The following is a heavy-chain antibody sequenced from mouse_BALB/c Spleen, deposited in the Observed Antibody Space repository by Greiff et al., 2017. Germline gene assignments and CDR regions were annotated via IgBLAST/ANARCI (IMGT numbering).Heavy chain of an antibody. J-gene: IGHJ4*01. D-gene: IGHD1-1*01. CDR2: IYPGDGDT. CDR1: GYTFTSYW. Sequence: QVQLKESGAELARPGASVKLSCKASGYTFTSYWMQWVKQRPGQGLEWIGAIYPGDGDTRYTQKFKGKATLTADKSSSTAYMQLSSLASEDSAVYYCARSTVVAMDYWGQGTSVTVSS. V-gene: IGHV1-87*01. CDR3: ARSTVVAMDY.